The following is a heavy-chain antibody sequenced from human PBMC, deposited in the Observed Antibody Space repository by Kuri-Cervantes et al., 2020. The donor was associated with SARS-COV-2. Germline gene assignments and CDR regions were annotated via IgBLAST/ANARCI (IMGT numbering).Heavy chain of an antibody. CDR2: INPNSGGT. J-gene: IGHJ6*02. CDR1: GYTFTGYY. Sequence: ASVKASCKASGYTFTGYYMHWVRQAPGQGLEWMGRINPNSGGTNYAQKFQGRVTMTRDTSISTAYMELSRLRSDDTAVYYCARDRHPRRRYCSSTSCYGDYYYYGMDVWGQGTTVTVSS. D-gene: IGHD2-2*01. CDR3: ARDRHPRRRYCSSTSCYGDYYYYGMDV. V-gene: IGHV1-2*06.